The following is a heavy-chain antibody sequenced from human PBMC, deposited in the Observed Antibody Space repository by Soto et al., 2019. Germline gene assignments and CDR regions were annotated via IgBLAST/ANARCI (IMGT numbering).Heavy chain of an antibody. D-gene: IGHD3-16*01. Sequence: SETLSLTCAVYGGSFSGYYWSWIRQPPGKGLEWIGEINHSGSTNYNPSLKSRVTISVDTSKNQFSLKLSSVTAADTAVYYCARGSLGSPLDYWGQGTLVTVSS. J-gene: IGHJ4*02. V-gene: IGHV4-34*01. CDR2: INHSGST. CDR1: GGSFSGYY. CDR3: ARGSLGSPLDY.